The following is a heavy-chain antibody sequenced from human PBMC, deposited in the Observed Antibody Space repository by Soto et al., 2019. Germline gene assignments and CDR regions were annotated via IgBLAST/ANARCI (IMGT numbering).Heavy chain of an antibody. J-gene: IGHJ4*02. CDR2: INHSGST. CDR3: ARCAAVAGKKGLDY. Sequence: SETLSLTCAVYGGSFSGYYWSWIRQPPGKGLEWIGEINHSGSTNYNPSLKSRVTISVDTSKNQFSLKLSSVTAADTAVYYCARCAAVAGKKGLDYWGQGTLVTVSS. CDR1: GGSFSGYY. D-gene: IGHD6-19*01. V-gene: IGHV4-34*01.